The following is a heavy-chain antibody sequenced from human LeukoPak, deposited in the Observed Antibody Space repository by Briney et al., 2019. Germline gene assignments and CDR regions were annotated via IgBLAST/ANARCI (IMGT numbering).Heavy chain of an antibody. V-gene: IGHV1-69*13. CDR3: AREVVAGDSPYFDY. D-gene: IGHD2-15*01. Sequence: SVKVSCKASGGTFSSYAISWVRQAPGQGLEWMGGIIPIFGTANYAQKFQGRVTITADESTSTAYMELSSLRSEDTAVYYCAREVVAGDSPYFDYWGQGTLVTVSS. CDR2: IIPIFGTA. CDR1: GGTFSSYA. J-gene: IGHJ4*02.